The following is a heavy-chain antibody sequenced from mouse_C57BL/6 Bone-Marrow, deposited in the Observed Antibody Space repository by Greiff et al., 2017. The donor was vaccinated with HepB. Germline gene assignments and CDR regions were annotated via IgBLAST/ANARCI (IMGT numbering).Heavy chain of an antibody. Sequence: VHLVESGAELARPGASVKLSCKASGYTFTSYGISWVKQRTGQGLEWIGEIYPRSGNTYYNEKFKGKATLTADKSSSTAYMELRSLTSEDSAVYFCARETLGRAMDYWGQGTSVTVSS. CDR3: ARETLGRAMDY. CDR1: GYTFTSYG. D-gene: IGHD4-1*01. V-gene: IGHV1-81*01. J-gene: IGHJ4*01. CDR2: IYPRSGNT.